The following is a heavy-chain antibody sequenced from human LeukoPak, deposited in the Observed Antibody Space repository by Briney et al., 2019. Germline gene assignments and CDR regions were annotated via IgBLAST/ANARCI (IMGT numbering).Heavy chain of an antibody. D-gene: IGHD4-17*01. CDR3: ARKSYDYGDYAFDY. V-gene: IGHV3-30*04. Sequence: PGRSLRLSCAASGFTFSSYAMHWVRQAPGKGLEWGAVISHDGSKKYYADSVKGRFTVSRDNSQNTLYLQVNSLRPEDTAVYYCARKSYDYGDYAFDYWGQEPWSPSPQ. J-gene: IGHJ4*01. CDR1: GFTFSSYA. CDR2: ISHDGSKK.